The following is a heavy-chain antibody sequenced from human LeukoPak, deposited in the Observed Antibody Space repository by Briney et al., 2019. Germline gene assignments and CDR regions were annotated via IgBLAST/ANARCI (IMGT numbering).Heavy chain of an antibody. CDR1: GGSISSYY. CDR2: IYYSGST. V-gene: IGHV4-59*01. Sequence: PSETLSLTCTVSGGSISSYYWSWIRQPPGKGLEWIGYIYYSGSTNYNPSLESRVTISVDTSKNQFSLKLSSVTAADTAVYYCARVPYSSSWAYYYYMDVWGKGTTVTVSS. CDR3: ARVPYSSSWAYYYYMDV. J-gene: IGHJ6*03. D-gene: IGHD6-13*01.